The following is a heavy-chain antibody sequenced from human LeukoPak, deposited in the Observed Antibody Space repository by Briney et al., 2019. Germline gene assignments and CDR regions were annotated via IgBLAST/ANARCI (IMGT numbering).Heavy chain of an antibody. Sequence: GGSLRLSCAASGFTVSTNYMSWVRQAPGKGLEWVSGIYSGDTTNHADSVKGRFTIYRDNSKNTLYLQMNSLRAEDTAVYYCAKGSQVATRPFDYWGQGTLVTVSS. CDR2: IYSGDTT. V-gene: IGHV3-53*01. J-gene: IGHJ4*02. D-gene: IGHD5-12*01. CDR3: AKGSQVATRPFDY. CDR1: GFTVSTNY.